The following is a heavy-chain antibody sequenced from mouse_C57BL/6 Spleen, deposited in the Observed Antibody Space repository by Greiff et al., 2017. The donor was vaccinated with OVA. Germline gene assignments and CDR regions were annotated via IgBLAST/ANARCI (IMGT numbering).Heavy chain of an antibody. D-gene: IGHD2-12*01. V-gene: IGHV1-42*01. CDR2: INPSTGGT. CDR3: ARPLRRGGYFDY. J-gene: IGHJ2*01. CDR1: GYSFTGYY. Sequence: VQLQQSGAELVKPGASVKISCKASGYSFTGYYMNWVKQSPEKSLEWIGEINPSTGGTTYNQKFKAKATLTVDKSSSTAYMQLKSLTSEDSAVYYCARPLRRGGYFDYWGQGTTLTVSS.